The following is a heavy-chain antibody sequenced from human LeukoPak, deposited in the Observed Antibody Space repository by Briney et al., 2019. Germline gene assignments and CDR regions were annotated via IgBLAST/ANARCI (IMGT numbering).Heavy chain of an antibody. V-gene: IGHV4-61*02. CDR3: ARAYSNWFDP. CDR2: IYISGST. CDR1: GGSSSSGSYY. J-gene: IGHJ5*02. Sequence: PSETLSLXCTVSGGSSSSGSYYWSWNRQPAGKGLEWIGRIYISGSTNYNPSLKSRVTISVDTSKNQFSLKLSSVTAADTAVYYCARAYSNWFDPWGQGTLVTVSS. D-gene: IGHD2-15*01.